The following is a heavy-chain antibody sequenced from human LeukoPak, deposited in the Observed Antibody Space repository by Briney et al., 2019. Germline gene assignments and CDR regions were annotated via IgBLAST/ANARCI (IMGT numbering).Heavy chain of an antibody. J-gene: IGHJ4*02. Sequence: SETLSLTCTVSGGSISSGGYYWTWIRQHPGKGLEWIGYIYYSGTTYYNPSLESRVTISVDTSKNQFSLKLSSVTAADTAVYYCVRNSNDYSYFDYWGQGTLVTVSS. CDR2: IYYSGTT. D-gene: IGHD3-22*01. CDR1: GGSISSGGYY. V-gene: IGHV4-31*03. CDR3: VRNSNDYSYFDY.